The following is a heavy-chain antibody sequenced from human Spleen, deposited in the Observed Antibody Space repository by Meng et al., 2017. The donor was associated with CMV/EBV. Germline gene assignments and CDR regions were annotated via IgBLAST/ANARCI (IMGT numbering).Heavy chain of an antibody. D-gene: IGHD3-10*01. V-gene: IGHV3-11*04. Sequence: LSLTCAVYGGSFSGYYWSWIRQPPGKGLEWVSYISNTGYTIYYADSVKGRFTISRDNAKNSLYLQMNSLRVEDTAVYYCARDTRAVRGIIPYYYGMDVWGQGTTVTVSS. CDR3: ARDTRAVRGIIPYYYGMDV. CDR1: GGSFSGYY. CDR2: ISNTGYTI. J-gene: IGHJ6*02.